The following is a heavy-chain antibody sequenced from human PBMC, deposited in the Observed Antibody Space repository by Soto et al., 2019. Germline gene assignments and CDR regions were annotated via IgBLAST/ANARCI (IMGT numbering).Heavy chain of an antibody. CDR3: ARAVKQYDSSGYYRPGNYYYYYGMDX. V-gene: IGHV6-1*01. CDR2: TYYRSKWYN. CDR1: GDSVSSNSAA. D-gene: IGHD3-22*01. J-gene: IGHJ6*02. Sequence: SQTLSLTCAISGDSVSSNSAAWNWIRQSPSIGLEWLGSTYYRSKWYNYYAVSLKSRITVNPDTSKNQLSLQLNSVTPEDTAVYYCARAVKQYDSSGYYRPGNYYYYYGMDXWGQGTTVTVS.